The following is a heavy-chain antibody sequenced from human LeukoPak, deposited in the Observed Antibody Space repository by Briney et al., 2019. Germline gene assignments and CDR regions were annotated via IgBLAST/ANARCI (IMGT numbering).Heavy chain of an antibody. D-gene: IGHD6-19*01. V-gene: IGHV4-39*07. Sequence: SQTLSLTCTVSGGSISSSSYYWGWIRQPPGKGLEWIGSIYYSGSTYYNPSLKSRVTISVDTSKNQFSLKLSSVTAADTAVYYCARGVGKYSVVGTFHFDSWGQGTLVTVSS. CDR3: ARGVGKYSVVGTFHFDS. CDR2: IYYSGST. J-gene: IGHJ4*02. CDR1: GGSISSSSYY.